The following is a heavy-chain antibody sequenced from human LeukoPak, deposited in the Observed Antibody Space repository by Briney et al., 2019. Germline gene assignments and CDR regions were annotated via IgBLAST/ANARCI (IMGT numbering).Heavy chain of an antibody. Sequence: GGSLRLSCAASGFTFSSYSMNWVRQAPGKGLEWVSSTSSSSSYIYYADSVKGRFTISRDNAKNSLYLQMNSLRAEDTAVYYCARDMYYYDSSGYYYDKNFDYWGQGTLVTVSS. CDR1: GFTFSSYS. D-gene: IGHD3-22*01. V-gene: IGHV3-21*01. CDR3: ARDMYYYDSSGYYYDKNFDY. CDR2: TSSSSSYI. J-gene: IGHJ4*02.